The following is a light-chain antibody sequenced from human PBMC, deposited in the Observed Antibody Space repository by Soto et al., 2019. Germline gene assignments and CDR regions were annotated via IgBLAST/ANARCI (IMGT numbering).Light chain of an antibody. Sequence: EIVLTQSPGTLSSSPGERAALSCRASPSVTNNSLAWYQQKPGQAPRLLIYAASSRATGIPDRFSGSGSGTDFTLTISRLEPEDFAVYYCQHYGNSPKTFGQGTKVEIK. J-gene: IGKJ1*01. V-gene: IGKV3-20*01. CDR3: QHYGNSPKT. CDR1: PSVTNNS. CDR2: AAS.